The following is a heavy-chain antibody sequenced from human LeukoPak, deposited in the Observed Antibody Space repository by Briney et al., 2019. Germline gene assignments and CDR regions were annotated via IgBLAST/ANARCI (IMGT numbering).Heavy chain of an antibody. CDR2: IRYDGSNK. CDR1: GFTFSSYG. J-gene: IGHJ4*02. CDR3: AKDFFTVTTSPFDY. Sequence: GGSLRLSCAASGFTFSSYGMHWVRQAPGKGLEWVAFIRYDGSNKYYADSVKGRFTISRDNSKNTLYLQMNSLRAEDTAVYYCAKDFFTVTTSPFDYWGQGTLVTVSS. D-gene: IGHD4-17*01. V-gene: IGHV3-30*02.